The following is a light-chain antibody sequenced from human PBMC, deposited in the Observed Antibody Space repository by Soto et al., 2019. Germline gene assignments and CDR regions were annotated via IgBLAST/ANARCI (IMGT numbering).Light chain of an antibody. CDR2: INYDGTH. J-gene: IGLJ3*02. CDR3: QSLGTGIQV. CDR1: SGHSTYA. V-gene: IGLV4-69*01. Sequence: QAVVTQSPSASASLGASVKLTCTLSSGHSTYAIAWHQQQSEKGPLFLMKINYDGTHSKGDGFFDRFSGSSSGAERHLTISRLQSEDEADYYCQSLGTGIQVFGGGTQLTVL.